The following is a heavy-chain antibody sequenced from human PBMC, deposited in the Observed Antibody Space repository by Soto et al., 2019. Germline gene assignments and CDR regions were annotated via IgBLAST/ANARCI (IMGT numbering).Heavy chain of an antibody. D-gene: IGHD4-17*01. J-gene: IGHJ4*02. CDR1: GGSISSSNW. CDR2: IYHSGST. Sequence: QVQLQESGPGLVKPSGTLSLTCAVSGGSISSSNWWSWVRQPPGKGLEWIGEIYHSGSTNYNPSLKSRVXXSXDXXKNQFSLKLSSVTAADTAVYYCARLIRGDYSDFDYWGQGTLVTVSS. CDR3: ARLIRGDYSDFDY. V-gene: IGHV4-4*02.